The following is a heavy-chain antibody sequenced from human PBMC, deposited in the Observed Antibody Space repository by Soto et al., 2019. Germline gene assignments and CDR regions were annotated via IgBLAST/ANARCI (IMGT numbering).Heavy chain of an antibody. V-gene: IGHV3-23*01. D-gene: IGHD1-1*01. CDR1: GFTFSSYA. Sequence: DVQLLESGGGLVQPGGSLRLSCAASGFTFSSYAMSWVRQAPGKGLEWVSTISGSGITTYHADSVKGRFTISRDNSKDTLYLQMSSLRAEDTAVYYCAKSTTVVADWFDPWGQGTLVTVSS. CDR2: ISGSGITT. CDR3: AKSTTVVADWFDP. J-gene: IGHJ5*02.